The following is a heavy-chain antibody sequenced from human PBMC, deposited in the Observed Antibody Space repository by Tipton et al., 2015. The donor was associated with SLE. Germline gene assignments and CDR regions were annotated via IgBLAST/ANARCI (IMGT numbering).Heavy chain of an antibody. CDR2: IYSGGST. CDR3: ARGRSFDY. J-gene: IGHJ4*02. CDR1: GFTVSSNY. V-gene: IGHV3-66*01. Sequence: SLRLSCAASGFTVSSNYMSWVRQAPGKGLEWVSVIYSGGSTYYADSVKGRFTISRDDAKNSLSLQMNTLRAEDTAVYYCARGRSFDYWGQGTLVTVSS.